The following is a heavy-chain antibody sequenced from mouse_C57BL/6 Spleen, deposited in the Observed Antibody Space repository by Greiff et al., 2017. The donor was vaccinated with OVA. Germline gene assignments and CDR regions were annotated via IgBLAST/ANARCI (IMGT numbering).Heavy chain of an antibody. Sequence: QVQLQQPGAELVMPGASVKLSCKASGYTFTSYWMHWVKQRPGQGLEWIGEIDPSDSYTNYNQKFKGKSTLTVDKSSSTAYMQLSSLTSEDSAVYCCARHGLYYYAMDYWGQGTSVTVSS. CDR1: GYTFTSYW. V-gene: IGHV1-69*01. CDR2: IDPSDSYT. CDR3: ARHGLYYYAMDY. J-gene: IGHJ4*01.